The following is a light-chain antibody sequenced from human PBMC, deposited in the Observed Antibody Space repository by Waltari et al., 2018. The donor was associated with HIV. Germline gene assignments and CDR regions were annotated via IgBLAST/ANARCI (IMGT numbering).Light chain of an antibody. CDR1: QTVSTT. V-gene: IGKV3-15*01. CDR2: GAS. J-gene: IGKJ2*01. Sequence: VMTQSPATLSVSPGERVTLSCRASQTVSTTLAWYQQKPGQAPRLLIYGASTRAPGLPARFSGSGSGTEFTLTISNLQSEDSAVYYCQQYNNGPPNTFGQGTKLEIK. CDR3: QQYNNGPPNT.